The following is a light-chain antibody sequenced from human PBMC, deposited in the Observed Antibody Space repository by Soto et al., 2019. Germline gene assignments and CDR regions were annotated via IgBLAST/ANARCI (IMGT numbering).Light chain of an antibody. CDR2: DAS. Sequence: EIVLTQSPATLSLSPGERATLSCRASQGVSSYLAWYQQKPGQAPRLLIYDASNRATGIPARFSGSGSGTDFTLTISSLEPEDFAVYSCQQYNNWPLTFGGGTKVEIK. CDR1: QGVSSY. V-gene: IGKV3-11*01. CDR3: QQYNNWPLT. J-gene: IGKJ4*01.